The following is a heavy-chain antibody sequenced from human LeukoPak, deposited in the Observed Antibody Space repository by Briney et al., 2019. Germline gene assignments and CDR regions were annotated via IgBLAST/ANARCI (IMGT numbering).Heavy chain of an antibody. J-gene: IGHJ4*02. Sequence: ASVKVSCKASGYTFTSYGISWVRQAPGQGLECMGWISAYNGNTNYAQKFQDGLTMTTDKSTSTAYMELRSLRSDDTAVYYCARDFSGSASHFDYWGQGTLVTVSS. CDR2: ISAYNGNT. V-gene: IGHV1-18*01. D-gene: IGHD5-12*01. CDR1: GYTFTSYG. CDR3: ARDFSGSASHFDY.